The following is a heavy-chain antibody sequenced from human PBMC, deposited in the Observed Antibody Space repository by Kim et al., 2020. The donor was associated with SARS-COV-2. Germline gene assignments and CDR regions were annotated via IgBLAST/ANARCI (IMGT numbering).Heavy chain of an antibody. CDR2: IYYSGST. Sequence: SETLSLTCTVSGGSISSGGYYWSWIRQHPGKGLEWIGYIYYSGSTYYNPSLKSRVTISVDTSKNQFSLKLSSVTAADTAVYYCARSDIVVVYGMDVWGQGTTVTVSS. J-gene: IGHJ6*02. V-gene: IGHV4-31*03. D-gene: IGHD2-2*01. CDR1: GGSISSGGYY. CDR3: ARSDIVVVYGMDV.